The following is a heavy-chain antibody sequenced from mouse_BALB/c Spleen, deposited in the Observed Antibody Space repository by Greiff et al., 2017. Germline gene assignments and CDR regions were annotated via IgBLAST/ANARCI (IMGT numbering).Heavy chain of an antibody. CDR2: ISSGGSYT. J-gene: IGHJ4*01. D-gene: IGHD2-1*01. V-gene: IGHV5-6-4*01. CDR3: TRDYGNYDYAMDY. Sequence: EVKLVESGGGLVKPGGSLKLSCAASGFTFSSYTMSWVRQTPEKRLEWVATISSGGSYTYYPDSVKVRFTISRDNAKNTLYLQMSSLKSEDTAMYYCTRDYGNYDYAMDYWGQGTSVTVSS. CDR1: GFTFSSYT.